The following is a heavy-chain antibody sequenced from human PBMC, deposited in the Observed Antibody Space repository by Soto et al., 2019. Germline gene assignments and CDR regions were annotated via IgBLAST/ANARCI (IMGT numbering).Heavy chain of an antibody. CDR2: ISGSGGST. J-gene: IGHJ4*02. V-gene: IGHV3-23*01. CDR1: GFTFSSYA. Sequence: PGGSLRLSCAASGFTFSSYAMSWVRQAPGKGLEWVSGISGSGGSTYYADSVKGRFTISRDNSKNTLNLQMSGLRAEDTAVYYCAKNWAPYYYFDYWGQGTLVTVSS. CDR3: AKNWAPYYYFDY. D-gene: IGHD2-21*01.